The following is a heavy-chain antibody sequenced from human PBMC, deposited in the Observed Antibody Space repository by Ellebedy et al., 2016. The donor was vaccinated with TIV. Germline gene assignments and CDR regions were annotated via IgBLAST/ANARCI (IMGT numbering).Heavy chain of an antibody. CDR1: GLYFNSYS. CDR3: ARMAYGSGMGGGSLDY. CDR2: VSFDGTKT. J-gene: IGHJ4*02. Sequence: GGSLRLXXAASGLYFNSYSMNWVRQAPGKGLEWVATVSFDGTKTHYADSVKGRFTISRDNSKHTLFLQMNSLRAEDTAVYFCARMAYGSGMGGGSLDYWGQGTLVTVSS. V-gene: IGHV3-30-3*01. D-gene: IGHD3-10*01.